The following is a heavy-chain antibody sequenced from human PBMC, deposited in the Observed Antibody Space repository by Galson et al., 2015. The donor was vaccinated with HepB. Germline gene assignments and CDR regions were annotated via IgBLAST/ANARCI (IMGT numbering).Heavy chain of an antibody. CDR2: VSYDGSNK. D-gene: IGHD1-26*01. V-gene: IGHV3-30*18. J-gene: IGHJ4*02. Sequence: SLRLSCAASGFTFSSYGMHWVRQAPGKGLEWVAVVSYDGSNKYYADSVKGRFTISRDNSKNTLYLQMNSLRAEDTAVYYCAKDGYSTKGIVGATWGVASFDYWGQGTLVTVSS. CDR1: GFTFSSYG. CDR3: AKDGYSTKGIVGATWGVASFDY.